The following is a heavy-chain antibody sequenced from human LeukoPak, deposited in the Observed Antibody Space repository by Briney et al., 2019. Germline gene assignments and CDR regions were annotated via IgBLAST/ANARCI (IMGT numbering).Heavy chain of an antibody. Sequence: SETMSLTCAVYGGSFSGYYWSWIRQPPGKGLEWIGEINHSGSTNYNPSLKSRVTISVDPSKNQSSLKLSSVPAADTAVYYCARGVTYYYGSGSYYMFDYWSQGTLVTVSS. J-gene: IGHJ4*02. D-gene: IGHD3-10*01. CDR1: GGSFSGYY. CDR3: ARGVTYYYGSGSYYMFDY. CDR2: INHSGST. V-gene: IGHV4-34*01.